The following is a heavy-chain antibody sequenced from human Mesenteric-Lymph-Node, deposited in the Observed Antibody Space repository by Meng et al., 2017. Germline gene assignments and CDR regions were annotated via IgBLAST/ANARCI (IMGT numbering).Heavy chain of an antibody. CDR1: GGSISSGSYY. V-gene: IGHV4-61*02. D-gene: IGHD2-15*01. CDR3: ARGYSVYIFPFDY. CDR2: IYTSGST. J-gene: IGHJ4*02. Sequence: LRLSCTVSGGSISSGSYYWSWIRQPAGKGLEWIGRIYTSGSTNYNPSLKSRVTISVDTSKNQFSLKLKSVTAADTAVYFCARGYSVYIFPFDYWGQGTLVTVSS.